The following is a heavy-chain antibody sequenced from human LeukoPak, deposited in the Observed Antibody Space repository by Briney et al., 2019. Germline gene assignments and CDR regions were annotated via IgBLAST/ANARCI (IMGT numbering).Heavy chain of an antibody. V-gene: IGHV4-4*07. CDR1: GGSFSGYY. CDR2: IYTSGST. J-gene: IGHJ4*02. D-gene: IGHD4-17*01. CDR3: ARDGWTTVTTD. Sequence: SETLSLTCAVYGGSFSGYYWSWIRQPAGKGLEWIGRIYTSGSTNYNPSLKSRVTMSVDTSKNQFSLKLSSVTAADTAVYYCARDGWTTVTTDWGQGTLVTVSS.